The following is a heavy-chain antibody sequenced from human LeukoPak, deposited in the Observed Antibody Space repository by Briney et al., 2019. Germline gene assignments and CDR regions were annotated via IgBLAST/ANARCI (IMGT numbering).Heavy chain of an antibody. D-gene: IGHD3-10*01. CDR1: GFTFSTYS. CDR2: ITSPVGRM. Sequence: GGSLRLSCAASGFTFSTYSMNWVRQAPGKGLEWVSSITSPVGRMYYADSVKGRFTISRDNSKNTLYLQMNSLRAEDTAVYYCARDARFGELKDWGQGTLVTVSS. CDR3: ARDARFGELKD. V-gene: IGHV3-21*01. J-gene: IGHJ4*02.